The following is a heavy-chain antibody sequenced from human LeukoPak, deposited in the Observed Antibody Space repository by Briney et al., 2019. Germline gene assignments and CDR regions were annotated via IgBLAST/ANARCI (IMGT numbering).Heavy chain of an antibody. V-gene: IGHV3-74*01. CDR2: ISSDGSST. CDR3: ARGYSSSSGHGMDV. D-gene: IGHD6-6*01. J-gene: IGHJ6*02. CDR1: GFTFNSYW. Sequence: PGGSLRLSCAASGFTFNSYWMPWVRQAPGKGLVWVSRISSDGSSTTYADSVKGRFTISRDNAKNTLYLQMNSLRAEDTAVYYCARGYSSSSGHGMDVWGQGTTVTVSS.